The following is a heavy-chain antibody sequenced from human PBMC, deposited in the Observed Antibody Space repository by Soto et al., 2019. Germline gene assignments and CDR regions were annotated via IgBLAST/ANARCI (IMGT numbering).Heavy chain of an antibody. CDR3: ARDLVVVVPAAIHNYYYYGMDV. D-gene: IGHD2-2*02. V-gene: IGHV1-69*13. J-gene: IGHJ6*02. CDR2: IIPTFGTA. CDR1: GGTFSSYA. Sequence: SVKVSCKASGGTFSSYAISWVRQAPGRGLEWMGGIIPTFGTANYAQKFQGRVTITADESTSTAYMELSSLRSEDTAVYYCARDLVVVVPAAIHNYYYYGMDVWGQGTTVTVS.